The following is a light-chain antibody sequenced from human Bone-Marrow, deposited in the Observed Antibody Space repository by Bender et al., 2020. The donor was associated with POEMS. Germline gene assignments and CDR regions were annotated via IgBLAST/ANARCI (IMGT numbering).Light chain of an antibody. Sequence: SSELTQPPSVSVSPGQTASITCSGDKLGDKYVSWYRQKSGQSPVLVIYQDTKRPSGIPERFSGSSSGTTVTLTIAGAQVEEEADYYCYCAVDNMRIFGRGTKLTVL. CDR3: YCAVDNMRI. CDR2: QDT. CDR1: KLGDKY. V-gene: IGLV3-1*01. J-gene: IGLJ2*01.